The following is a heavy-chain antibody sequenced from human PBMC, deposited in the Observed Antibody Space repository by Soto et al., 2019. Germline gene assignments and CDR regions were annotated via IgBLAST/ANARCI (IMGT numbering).Heavy chain of an antibody. J-gene: IGHJ1*01. CDR3: ARENSRISPRLFQH. Sequence: GGSLRLSCVASGFIFSDYAMHWPRQAPGKGLEWVALISPAGTNQYYADSAKGRFTISRDNSKNTLYLQMNSLRPEDTGLYYCARENSRISPRLFQHWGHGTLVTVSS. V-gene: IGHV3-30-3*01. CDR1: GFIFSDYA. D-gene: IGHD6-6*01. CDR2: ISPAGTNQ.